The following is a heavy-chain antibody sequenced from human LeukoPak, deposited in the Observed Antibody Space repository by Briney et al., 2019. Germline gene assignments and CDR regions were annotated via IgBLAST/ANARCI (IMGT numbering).Heavy chain of an antibody. Sequence: ASVKVSCKASGYTFTGYYIHWVRQAPGQGLEWMGWINPGSGGTNYAQKFQGRVTMTRDTSINMVYMELSRLRSDDTAVYYCAKVAGMAAARGWIDPWGQGTLVTVSS. CDR2: INPGSGGT. V-gene: IGHV1-2*02. CDR1: GYTFTGYY. CDR3: AKVAGMAAARGWIDP. D-gene: IGHD6-25*01. J-gene: IGHJ5*02.